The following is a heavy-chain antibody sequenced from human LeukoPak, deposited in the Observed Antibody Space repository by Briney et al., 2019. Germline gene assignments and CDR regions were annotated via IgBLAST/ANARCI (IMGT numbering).Heavy chain of an antibody. Sequence: GGSLRLSCAASGFTFSTYGMHWVRQAPGKGLDWVAFIRNGGSEGYYADSVKDRFTVSRDNSKNTLYLQMNSLRVEDTAVYYCAKVEYGWYEVDYWGQGTLVTVSS. J-gene: IGHJ4*02. V-gene: IGHV3-30*02. CDR3: AKVEYGWYEVDY. CDR2: IRNGGSEG. D-gene: IGHD6-19*01. CDR1: GFTFSTYG.